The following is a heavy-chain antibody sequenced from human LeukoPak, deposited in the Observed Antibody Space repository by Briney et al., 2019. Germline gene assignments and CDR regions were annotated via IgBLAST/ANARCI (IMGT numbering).Heavy chain of an antibody. Sequence: GGSLRLSCAASGFTFSNYWMSWVRQAPGRGLEWVANIKQDGSVKYYVDSVKGRFTISRDNAKNSLYLQMNSLRAEDTAFYYCTRIGYSSSSFDYWGQGTLVTVSS. D-gene: IGHD6-6*01. J-gene: IGHJ4*02. CDR1: GFTFSNYW. CDR3: TRIGYSSSSFDY. CDR2: IKQDGSVK. V-gene: IGHV3-7*01.